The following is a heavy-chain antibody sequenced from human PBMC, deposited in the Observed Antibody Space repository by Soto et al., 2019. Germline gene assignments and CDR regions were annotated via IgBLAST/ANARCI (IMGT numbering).Heavy chain of an antibody. Sequence: SETLSLTCTVSGGSISSSSYYWGWIRQPPGKGLEWIGSIYYSGSTYYNPSLESRVTISVDTSKNQFCLKLSSVTAADTAVYYCAIHYRRRGWEWATEPLFDYWGQGTLVTVSS. CDR1: GGSISSSSYY. CDR2: IYYSGST. CDR3: AIHYRRRGWEWATEPLFDY. J-gene: IGHJ4*02. V-gene: IGHV4-39*07. D-gene: IGHD6-19*01.